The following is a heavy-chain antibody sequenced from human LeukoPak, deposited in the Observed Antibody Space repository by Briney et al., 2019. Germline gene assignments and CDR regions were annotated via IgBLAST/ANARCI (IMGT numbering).Heavy chain of an antibody. Sequence: GESLKISCKGSGYSFTSYWIGWVRQMPGKGLEWMGIIYPGDSDTRYSPSFQGQVTISADKSISTAYLQWSSLKASDTAMYYCARQERDGYSYGLYYFDYWGQGTLVTVSS. J-gene: IGHJ4*02. V-gene: IGHV5-51*01. CDR3: ARQERDGYSYGLYYFDY. CDR1: GYSFTSYW. D-gene: IGHD5-18*01. CDR2: IYPGDSDT.